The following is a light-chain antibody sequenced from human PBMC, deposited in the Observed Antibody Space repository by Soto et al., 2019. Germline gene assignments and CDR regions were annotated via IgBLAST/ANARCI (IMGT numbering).Light chain of an antibody. CDR2: GAS. CDR3: QQYGSSSPVPL. Sequence: EIVLTQSPGTLSLSPGERATLSCRASQSVSSSYLAWYQQKPGQAPRLLIYGASSRATGIPDRFSGSGSGTDFTLTISRLEPEDFAVYYCQQYGSSSPVPLFGPGTNVDIK. V-gene: IGKV3-20*01. CDR1: QSVSSSY. J-gene: IGKJ3*01.